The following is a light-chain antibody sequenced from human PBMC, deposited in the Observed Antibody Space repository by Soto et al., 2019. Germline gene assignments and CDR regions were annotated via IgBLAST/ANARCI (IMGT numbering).Light chain of an antibody. CDR2: GAS. CDR3: QQHGSSPHT. Sequence: EIVLTQSPGTLSLSPGERATLSCRASQSVSSSYLAWYQQKPGQAPRLLIYGASSRAAGIPDRFSGSGSGTDFTLTISRLEPEDFAVYYCQQHGSSPHTFGGGTKV. CDR1: QSVSSSY. J-gene: IGKJ4*01. V-gene: IGKV3-20*01.